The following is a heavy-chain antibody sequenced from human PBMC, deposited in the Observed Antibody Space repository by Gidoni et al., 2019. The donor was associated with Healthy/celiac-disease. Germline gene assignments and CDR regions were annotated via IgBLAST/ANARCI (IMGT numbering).Heavy chain of an antibody. D-gene: IGHD1-1*01. Sequence: VESGGGVVQPGRSLRLSCAASGFTFSSYGMHWVRQAPGKGLEWVAVISYDGSNKYYADSVKGRFTISRDNSKNTLYLQKNSLRAEDTAVYYCAKGAEQLERWGDAFDIWGQGTMVTVSS. CDR3: AKGAEQLERWGDAFDI. J-gene: IGHJ3*02. V-gene: IGHV3-30*18. CDR2: ISYDGSNK. CDR1: GFTFSSYG.